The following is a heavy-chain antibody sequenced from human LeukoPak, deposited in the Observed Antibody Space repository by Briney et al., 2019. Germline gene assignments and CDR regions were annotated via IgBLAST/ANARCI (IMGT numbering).Heavy chain of an antibody. CDR2: IYHSGST. Sequence: PSGTLSLTCAVSGGSISSSNWWSWVRQPPGKGLEWIGEIYHSGSTNYNPSLKSRVTISVDKSKNQFSLKLSSVTAADTAVYYCARYGGSYLRYYYYGMDVWGQGTTVTVSS. CDR1: GGSISSSNW. D-gene: IGHD1-26*01. J-gene: IGHJ6*02. CDR3: ARYGGSYLRYYYYGMDV. V-gene: IGHV4-4*02.